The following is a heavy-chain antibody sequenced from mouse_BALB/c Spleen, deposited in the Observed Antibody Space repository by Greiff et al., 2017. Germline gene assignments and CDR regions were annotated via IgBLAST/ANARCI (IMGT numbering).Heavy chain of an antibody. CDR2: ISYSGST. CDR1: GYSITSDYA. CDR3: ARGDYGNYLFAY. J-gene: IGHJ3*01. V-gene: IGHV3-2*02. D-gene: IGHD2-1*01. Sequence: DVQLQESGPGLVKPSQSLSLTCTVTGYSITSDYAWNWIRQFPGNKLEWMGYISYSGSTSYNPSLKSRISITRDTSKNQFFLQLNSVTTEDTATYYCARGDYGNYLFAYWGQGTLVTVSA.